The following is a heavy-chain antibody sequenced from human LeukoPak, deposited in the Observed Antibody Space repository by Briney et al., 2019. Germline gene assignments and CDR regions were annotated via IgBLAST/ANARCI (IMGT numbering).Heavy chain of an antibody. J-gene: IGHJ5*02. Sequence: SETLSLTCAVYGGSFSGYYWSWIRQPPGKGLEWIGEINHSGSTNYNPSLKSRVTISVDTSKNQFSLKLSSVTAADTAAYYCARAAYDFWSGYLNWFDPWGQGTLVTVSS. D-gene: IGHD3-3*01. CDR2: INHSGST. V-gene: IGHV4-34*01. CDR3: ARAAYDFWSGYLNWFDP. CDR1: GGSFSGYY.